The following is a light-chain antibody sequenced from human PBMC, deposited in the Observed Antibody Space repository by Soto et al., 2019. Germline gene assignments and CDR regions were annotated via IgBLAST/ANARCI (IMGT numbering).Light chain of an antibody. V-gene: IGKV3-20*01. CDR1: QSVSSSY. J-gene: IGKJ4*01. CDR2: GAA. Sequence: EIVLTQSPGTPSLSPGEGATLSCRVSQSVSSSYIAWYQQTPGQAPRLLIYGAASRATGIPDRFTGSGSGTDFALTISRLEPEDFAVYFCQQYDTSPLTFGGGAKVDIK. CDR3: QQYDTSPLT.